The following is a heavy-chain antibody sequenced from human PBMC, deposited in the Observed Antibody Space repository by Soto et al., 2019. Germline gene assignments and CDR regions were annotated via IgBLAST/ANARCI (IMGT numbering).Heavy chain of an antibody. V-gene: IGHV3-48*03. CDR1: GFTFSSYE. J-gene: IGHJ4*02. D-gene: IGHD5-12*01. CDR3: ARDGYNFGDY. Sequence: PGGSLRLSCVASGFTFSSYEMNWVRQAPGKGLEWVSYISSSGSTIYYADSVKGRFTISRDKDKNSLYLQMNSLRAEDTAVYYCARDGYNFGDYWGKGTLVTISS. CDR2: ISSSGSTI.